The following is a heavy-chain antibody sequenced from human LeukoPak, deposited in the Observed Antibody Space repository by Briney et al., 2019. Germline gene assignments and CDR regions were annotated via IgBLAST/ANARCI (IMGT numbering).Heavy chain of an antibody. D-gene: IGHD1-26*01. CDR3: ANGLAASGNFLLRDYYYFIDV. CDR2: INGNGAAT. V-gene: IGHV3-23*01. CDR1: GFSFSSYA. Sequence: GGSLRLSCAASGFSFSSYAMHWVRQAPGKGLEWVSTINGNGAATYYADSFKGRFLISRDDSKSTVYLRMNKLRVEDSGLYYCANGLAASGNFLLRDYYYFIDVWGKGTTVIVS. J-gene: IGHJ6*03.